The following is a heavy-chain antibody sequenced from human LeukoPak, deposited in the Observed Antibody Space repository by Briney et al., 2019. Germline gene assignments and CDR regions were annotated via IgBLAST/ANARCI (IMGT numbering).Heavy chain of an antibody. CDR3: ARGLVDTAMGFDY. J-gene: IGHJ4*02. CDR1: GGSFSGYY. CDR2: INHSGST. Sequence: PSETLSLTCAVYGGSFSGYYWSWIRQPPGKGLEWIGEINHSGSTNYNPSLKSRVTISVDTSKNQFSLKLSSVTAADTAVYYCARGLVDTAMGFDYWGQGTLVTVSS. D-gene: IGHD5-18*01. V-gene: IGHV4-34*01.